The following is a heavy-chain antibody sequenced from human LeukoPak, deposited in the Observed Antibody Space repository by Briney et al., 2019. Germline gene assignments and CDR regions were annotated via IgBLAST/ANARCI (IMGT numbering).Heavy chain of an antibody. J-gene: IGHJ4*02. CDR2: ISESGGYT. V-gene: IGHV3-23*01. D-gene: IGHD1-1*01. CDR3: ARSRERRYFDY. CDR1: GFTFSSYT. Sequence: GGSLRLSCAASGFTFSSYTMSWVRQAPGKGLEWVSGISESGGYTINADSVKGRFTISRDNSKNTLYLQMNSLRAEDTAVYYCARSRERRYFDYWGQGTLVTVSS.